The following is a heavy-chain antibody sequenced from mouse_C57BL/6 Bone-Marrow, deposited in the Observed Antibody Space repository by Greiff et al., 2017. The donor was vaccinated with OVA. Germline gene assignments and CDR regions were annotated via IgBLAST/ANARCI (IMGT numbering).Heavy chain of an antibody. CDR1: GYTFTDYY. CDR2: INPNNGGT. CDR3: ARRDYYGDY. V-gene: IGHV1-26*01. Sequence: VQLKQSGPELVKPGASVKISCKASGYTFTDYYMNWVKQSHGKSLEWIGDINPNNGGTSYNQKFKGKATLTVDKSSSTAYMQLSSLTSEDSAVYYCARRDYYGDYWGQGTTLTVSS. J-gene: IGHJ2*01.